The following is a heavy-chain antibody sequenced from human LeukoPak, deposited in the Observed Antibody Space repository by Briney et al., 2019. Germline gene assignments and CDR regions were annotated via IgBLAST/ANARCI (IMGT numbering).Heavy chain of an antibody. CDR2: ISHSSDFI. V-gene: IGHV3-21*01. D-gene: IGHD1-26*01. J-gene: IGHJ4*02. CDR1: GFTFSSYS. CDR3: TKDAPGGGSYDY. Sequence: GSLRLSCAASGFTFSSYSMNWVRQAPGKGLEWVSSISHSSDFIYYADSLKGRFTSSRDNAKNSLYLQMNSLRAEDTAVYYCTKDAPGGGSYDYWGQGALVTVSS.